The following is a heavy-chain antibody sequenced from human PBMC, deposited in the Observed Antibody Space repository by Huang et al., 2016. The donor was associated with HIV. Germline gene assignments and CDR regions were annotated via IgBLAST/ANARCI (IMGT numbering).Heavy chain of an antibody. Sequence: QVQLVQSGAEVKKPGTSVKVSCKTSGYTFSSHALHWLRQAPGQRPEWMGWINGGNGDTKYSQKFQGRVTITSDTSANIGYMELNSRLSEDTAVYYWARDPLDIRRHFDFWGQGSLVTVSS. CDR2: INGGNGDT. CDR3: ARDPLDIRRHFDF. J-gene: IGHJ4*02. CDR1: GYTFSSHA. D-gene: IGHD3-3*01. V-gene: IGHV1-3*01.